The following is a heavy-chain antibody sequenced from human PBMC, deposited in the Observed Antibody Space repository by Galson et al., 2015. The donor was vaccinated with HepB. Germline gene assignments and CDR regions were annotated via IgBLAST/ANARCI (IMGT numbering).Heavy chain of an antibody. CDR3: AHTEYYCGSGSPAFDY. J-gene: IGHJ4*02. CDR1: GFSLSTSGVG. V-gene: IGHV2-5*02. CDR2: VYWDDDK. D-gene: IGHD3-10*01. Sequence: PALVKPTQTLTLTYTFSGFSLSTSGVGVGWIRQPPGKALEWLALVYWDDDKRYSPSLKSRLTITKDTSKNQVVLTMTNMDPVDTATYYCAHTEYYCGSGSPAFDYWGQGTLVTVSS.